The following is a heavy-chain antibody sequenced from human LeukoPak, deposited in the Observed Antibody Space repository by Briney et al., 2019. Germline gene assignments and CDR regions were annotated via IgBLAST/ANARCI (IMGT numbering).Heavy chain of an antibody. CDR2: ISYDGSNK. D-gene: IGHD6-13*01. CDR1: GFTFSGYP. V-gene: IGHV3-30-3*01. CDR3: ARDMTITGADDY. Sequence: PGKSLRLSCAASGFTFSGYPIHWVRQAPGKGLEWVAVISYDGSNKYYADSVKGRFTISRDNAKNSLYLQMDSLRAEDTAIYYCARDMTITGADDYWGQGTLVTVSS. J-gene: IGHJ4*02.